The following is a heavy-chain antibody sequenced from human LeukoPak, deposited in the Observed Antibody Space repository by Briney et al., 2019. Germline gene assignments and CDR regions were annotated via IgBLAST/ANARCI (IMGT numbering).Heavy chain of an antibody. J-gene: IGHJ4*02. CDR3: ARGGYSYGWFYFDY. V-gene: IGHV4-61*02. D-gene: IGHD5-18*01. CDR1: GGSISSGSYY. Sequence: PSETLSLACTVSGGSISSGSYYWSWIRQPAGKGLEWIGRIYTSGSTNYNPSLKSRVTISVDTSKNQFSLKLSSVTAADTAVYYCARGGYSYGWFYFDYWGQGTLVTVSS. CDR2: IYTSGST.